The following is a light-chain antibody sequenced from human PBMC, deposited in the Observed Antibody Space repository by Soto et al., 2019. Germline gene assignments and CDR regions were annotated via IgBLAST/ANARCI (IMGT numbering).Light chain of an antibody. J-gene: IGKJ1*01. V-gene: IGKV1-5*01. CDR3: QQYDSYSKWT. Sequence: DIQMTQSPSTLSTSIGDRVTITCRASQSISSWLAWYQQKPGKAPKLLIYDASSLESGVPSRFSGSGSGTEFTLTISSLHPDDFATYYCQQYDSYSKWTFGQGTKVDIK. CDR2: DAS. CDR1: QSISSW.